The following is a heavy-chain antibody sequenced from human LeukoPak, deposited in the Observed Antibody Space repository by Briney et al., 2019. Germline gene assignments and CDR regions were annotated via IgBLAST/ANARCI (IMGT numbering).Heavy chain of an antibody. J-gene: IGHJ4*02. Sequence: SETLSLTCAMHSESSGGDDWTWIRQPPGKGLEWIGEVSPGGSTRYNPSLRSRVTISLDTSKNQFSLKLSSVTAADTAVYYCARSRALGRPPEYWGQGTLVTVSS. CDR3: ARSRALGRPPEY. D-gene: IGHD6-6*01. CDR1: SESSGGDD. V-gene: IGHV4-34*01. CDR2: VSPGGST.